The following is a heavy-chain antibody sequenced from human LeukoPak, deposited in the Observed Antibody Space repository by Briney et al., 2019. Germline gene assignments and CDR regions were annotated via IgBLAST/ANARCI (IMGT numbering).Heavy chain of an antibody. Sequence: GGSLRLSCAASGFTFSIYSMNWVRQAPGKGLEWVSYISSRTSTIYYADSVKGRFTISRDNAKNSLYLQMNSLRAEDTAVYYCARGGYRTNFYYYMDVWGKGTTVTVTS. CDR3: ARGGYRTNFYYYMDV. CDR2: ISSRTSTI. CDR1: GFTFSIYS. J-gene: IGHJ6*03. D-gene: IGHD5-18*01. V-gene: IGHV3-48*04.